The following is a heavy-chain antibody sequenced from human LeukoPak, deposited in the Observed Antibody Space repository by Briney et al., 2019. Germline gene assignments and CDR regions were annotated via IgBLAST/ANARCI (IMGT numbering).Heavy chain of an antibody. Sequence: GGSLRLSCAASGFTFSSYSMNWVRQAPGKGLEWVSSISSSSSYIYYADSVKGRFTISRDNAKNSLYLQMNSLRAEDTAVYYCARDQGYDYGDYSDAFDIWGQGTMVTVSS. CDR1: GFTFSSYS. J-gene: IGHJ3*02. D-gene: IGHD4-17*01. V-gene: IGHV3-21*01. CDR3: ARDQGYDYGDYSDAFDI. CDR2: ISSSSSYI.